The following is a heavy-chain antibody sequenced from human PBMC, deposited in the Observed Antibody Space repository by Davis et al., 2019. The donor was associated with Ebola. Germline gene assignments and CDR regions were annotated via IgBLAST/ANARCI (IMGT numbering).Heavy chain of an antibody. CDR3: AREWLAYYYYYGMDV. CDR1: GYTFTSYG. CDR2: IIPIFGTA. D-gene: IGHD6-19*01. Sequence: SVKVSCKASGYTFTSYGISWVRQAPGQGLEWMGGIIPIFGTANYAQKFQGRVTITADESTSTAYMELSSLRSEDTAVYYCAREWLAYYYYYGMDVWGQGTTVTVSS. V-gene: IGHV1-69*13. J-gene: IGHJ6*02.